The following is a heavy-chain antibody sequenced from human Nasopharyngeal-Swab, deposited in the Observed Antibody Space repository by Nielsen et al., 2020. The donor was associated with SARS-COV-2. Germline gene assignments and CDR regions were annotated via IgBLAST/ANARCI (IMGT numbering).Heavy chain of an antibody. CDR3: ARDGRIGYGVYLDY. J-gene: IGHJ4*02. V-gene: IGHV3-23*01. CDR1: GFTFSAHA. CDR2: VSGDVAHTT. Sequence: GESLKISCAASGFTFSAHAMIWARQAPGKGLEWVSAVSGDVAHTTYYADSVKGRSTISRDNSKNTQYLQMNGLRAEDAAIYYCARDGRIGYGVYLDYWGQGTPVTVSS. D-gene: IGHD5-12*01.